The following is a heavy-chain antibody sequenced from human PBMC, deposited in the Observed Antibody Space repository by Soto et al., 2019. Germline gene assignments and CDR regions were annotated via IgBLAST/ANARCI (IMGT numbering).Heavy chain of an antibody. D-gene: IGHD3-3*01. J-gene: IGHJ4*02. Sequence: QVQLVQSGAEVKKPGASVKVSCKASGYTFTSYAMHWVRQAPGQRLEWMGWINAGNGNTKYSQKFQGRVTITRDTPASTADMELSSLRSEDTAVYYCARSKVFGVVIIYFDYWGQGTLVTVSS. CDR1: GYTFTSYA. CDR3: ARSKVFGVVIIYFDY. CDR2: INAGNGNT. V-gene: IGHV1-3*01.